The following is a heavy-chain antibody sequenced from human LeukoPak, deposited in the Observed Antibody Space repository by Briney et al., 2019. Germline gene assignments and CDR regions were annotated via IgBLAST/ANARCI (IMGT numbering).Heavy chain of an antibody. CDR2: ISDSGGNT. Sequence: GGSLRLSCAASGFTFNSYSMSWVRQAPWERLQWVSGISDSGGNTYYADSVRGRFTISRDNSKNTLYLQMNSLRAEDTAVYYCARHRSSWLIDYWGQGTLVTVSS. J-gene: IGHJ4*02. CDR3: ARHRSSWLIDY. V-gene: IGHV3-23*01. CDR1: GFTFNSYS. D-gene: IGHD6-6*01.